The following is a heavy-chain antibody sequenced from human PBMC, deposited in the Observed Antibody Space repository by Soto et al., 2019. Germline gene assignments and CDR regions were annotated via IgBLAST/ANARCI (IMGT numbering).Heavy chain of an antibody. V-gene: IGHV5-51*01. J-gene: IGHJ6*02. Sequence: GESLKISCKGFGYSFTTYWIGWVRQMPGKGLEWMGIIYPGNSDTRYSPSFQGQVTISADKSISTDYLQWSSLRASDTAMYFCVRGQYLLPQATDLRMGYYYGMDVWGQGTTVTVSS. CDR2: IYPGNSDT. D-gene: IGHD2-2*01. CDR1: GYSFTTYW. CDR3: VRGQYLLPQATDLRMGYYYGMDV.